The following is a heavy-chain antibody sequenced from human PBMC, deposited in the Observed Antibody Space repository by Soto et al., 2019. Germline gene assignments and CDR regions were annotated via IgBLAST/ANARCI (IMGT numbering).Heavy chain of an antibody. CDR3: ASQIRVEQDV. Sequence: GGSLRLSCEASGITFRSHAMSWVRQAPGKGLEWVSAISGSGGSTYYADSVKGRFTISRDNSKNTLYLQMNSLRAEDTAVYYCASQIRVEQDVWGKGTTVTVSS. CDR1: GITFRSHA. CDR2: ISGSGGST. J-gene: IGHJ6*04. V-gene: IGHV3-23*01.